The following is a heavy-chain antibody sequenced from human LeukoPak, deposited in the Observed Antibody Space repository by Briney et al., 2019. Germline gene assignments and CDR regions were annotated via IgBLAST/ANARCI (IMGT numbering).Heavy chain of an antibody. D-gene: IGHD6-13*01. CDR2: ISGSGTST. J-gene: IGHJ4*02. CDR1: GFTFNSYG. CDR3: AKGSRLRPFDY. V-gene: IGHV3-23*01. Sequence: GGSLRLSCAASGFTFNSYGMTWVRQAPGKGLEWVSAISGSGTSTYYADSVKGRFTISRDNSKNTLYLQMNSLRAEDTAVYYCAKGSRLRPFDYWGQGTLVTVSS.